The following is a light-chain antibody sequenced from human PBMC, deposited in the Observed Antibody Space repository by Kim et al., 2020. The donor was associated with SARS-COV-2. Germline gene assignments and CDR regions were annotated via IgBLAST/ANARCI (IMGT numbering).Light chain of an antibody. Sequence: GTTVTISCTRSSGSIASNYVQWYQQRPGSAPTTVIYEDDQRPSGVPDRFSGSIDSSSNSASLTISGLKTEDEANYYCQSYDGSNWVFGGGTQLTVL. V-gene: IGLV6-57*03. CDR1: SGSIASNY. CDR2: EDD. J-gene: IGLJ3*02. CDR3: QSYDGSNWV.